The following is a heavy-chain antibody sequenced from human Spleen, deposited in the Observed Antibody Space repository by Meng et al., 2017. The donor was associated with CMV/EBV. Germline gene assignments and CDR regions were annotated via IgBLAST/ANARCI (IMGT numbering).Heavy chain of an antibody. CDR3: ARDLGSGYFDY. CDR2: ISQSGSA. J-gene: IGHJ4*02. Sequence: SLICAAYGEPFINYYWTWIRHPPGKRLEWIGEISQSGSANYNSYFMSRVTISIDASRKRLSLNLTSVTAADTAMYYCARDLGSGYFDYWDQGTLVTVSS. D-gene: IGHD3-16*01. V-gene: IGHV4-34*01. CDR1: GEPFINYY.